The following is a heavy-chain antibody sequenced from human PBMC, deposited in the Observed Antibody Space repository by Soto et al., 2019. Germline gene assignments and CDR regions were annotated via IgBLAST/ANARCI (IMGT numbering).Heavy chain of an antibody. D-gene: IGHD6-19*01. CDR2: LNSGGSNT. Sequence: GGSMRLSCVASGCNFIDYWMHWVRQTTGEGLVWVSRLNSGGSNTDYADSVKGRFSISRDNAKNTVYLQMNSLRADDTALYYCARGAKGQWLVDFWGQGTQVTVSS. CDR1: GCNFIDYW. V-gene: IGHV3-74*01. CDR3: ARGAKGQWLVDF. J-gene: IGHJ4*02.